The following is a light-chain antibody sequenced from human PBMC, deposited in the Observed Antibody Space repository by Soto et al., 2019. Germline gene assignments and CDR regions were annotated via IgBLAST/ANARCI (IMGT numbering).Light chain of an antibody. CDR1: QNIVNW. CDR2: KTS. V-gene: IGKV1-5*03. J-gene: IGKJ2*01. Sequence: DIQMTQSPSTLSASVGDRVTITCRARQNIVNWLAWYQQKPGKAPNLLIYKTSTLQRGVPSRFSGSGSGTEFTLTISSLQPDDFATYHCQQYDSHPMYTFGQGTKVDIK. CDR3: QQYDSHPMYT.